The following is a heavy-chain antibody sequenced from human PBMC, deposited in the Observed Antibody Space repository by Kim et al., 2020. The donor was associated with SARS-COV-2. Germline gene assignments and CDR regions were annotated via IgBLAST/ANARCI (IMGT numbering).Heavy chain of an antibody. CDR2: IKSKTDGGTT. Sequence: GGSLRLSCAASGFTFSNAWMSWVRQAPGKGLEWVGRIKSKTDGGTTDYAAPVKGRFTISRDDSKNTLYLQMNSLKTEDTAVYYCTTGDYDFWSGYYTGLDYWGQGTLVTVSS. J-gene: IGHJ4*02. D-gene: IGHD3-3*01. V-gene: IGHV3-15*01. CDR1: GFTFSNAW. CDR3: TTGDYDFWSGYYTGLDY.